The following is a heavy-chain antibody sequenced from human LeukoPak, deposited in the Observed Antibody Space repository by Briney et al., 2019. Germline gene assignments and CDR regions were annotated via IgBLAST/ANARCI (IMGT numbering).Heavy chain of an antibody. V-gene: IGHV3-43*02. CDR2: ISGDGGRT. J-gene: IGHJ6*02. D-gene: IGHD4-23*01. Sequence: GGSLRLSCAASGFTFSSYWISWVRQAPGKGLEWVSLISGDGGRTYYADSVKGRFTISRDNSKNSLYLQMNSLRTEDTALYYCAKDRTLVTVDVYYYYYYAMDVWGQGTTVTVSS. CDR3: AKDRTLVTVDVYYYYYYAMDV. CDR1: GFTFSSYW.